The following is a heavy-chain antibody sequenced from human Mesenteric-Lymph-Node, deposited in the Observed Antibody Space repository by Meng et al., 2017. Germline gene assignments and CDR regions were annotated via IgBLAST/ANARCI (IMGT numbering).Heavy chain of an antibody. CDR3: ARLRGGYSYGLSSFWFDP. CDR2: IMPIFGTV. J-gene: IGHJ5*02. V-gene: IGHV1-69*05. D-gene: IGHD5-18*01. CDR1: GGTFSSYA. Sequence: SVKVSSKASGGTFSSYAVSWVRQAPGQGLGWMEGIMPIFGTVYYAQKFQGRVTITTGESTSTAYMELNSLRAEDTAVYYCARLRGGYSYGLSSFWFDPWGQGTLVTVSS.